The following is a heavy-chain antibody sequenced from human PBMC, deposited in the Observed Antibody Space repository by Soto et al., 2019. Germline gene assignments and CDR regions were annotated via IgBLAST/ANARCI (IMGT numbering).Heavy chain of an antibody. CDR1: GFTFSDYY. D-gene: IGHD6-19*01. CDR2: ISSSGSTI. CDR3: ANHPSGWSPFDY. Sequence: GGSLSLSCAASGFTFSDYYMSWIRQAPGKGLEWVSYISSSGSTIYYAESVKGRFTISRDNAKNSLYLQMNSLRAEDTAVYYCANHPSGWSPFDYWGQGTLVTVA. J-gene: IGHJ4*02. V-gene: IGHV3-11*01.